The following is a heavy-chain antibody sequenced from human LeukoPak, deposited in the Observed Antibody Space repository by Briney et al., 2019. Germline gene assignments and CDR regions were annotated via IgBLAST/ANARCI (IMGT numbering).Heavy chain of an antibody. D-gene: IGHD3-22*01. Sequence: PSETLSLTCAVSGGSISSGGYSGSWIRQPPGKGLEWIGYIYHSGSTYYNPSLKSRVTISVDRSKNQFSLKLSSVTAADTAVYYCASIYYDRPFDYWGQGTLVTVSS. V-gene: IGHV4-30-2*01. CDR3: ASIYYDRPFDY. J-gene: IGHJ4*02. CDR2: IYHSGST. CDR1: GGSISSGGYS.